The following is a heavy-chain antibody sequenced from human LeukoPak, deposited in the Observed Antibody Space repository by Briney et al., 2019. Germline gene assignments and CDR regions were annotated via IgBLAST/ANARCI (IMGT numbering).Heavy chain of an antibody. D-gene: IGHD2-2*01. V-gene: IGHV4-31*03. Sequence: SQTLSLTCTVSGGSISSGGYYWSWIRQHPGKGLEWIGYIYYSGSTYYNPSLKSRVTISVDTSKNQFSLKLSSVTAADTAVYYCARGIGLGYCSSTSCYFYNWFDPWGQGTLVTVSS. CDR3: ARGIGLGYCSSTSCYFYNWFDP. CDR1: GGSISSGGYY. J-gene: IGHJ5*02. CDR2: IYYSGST.